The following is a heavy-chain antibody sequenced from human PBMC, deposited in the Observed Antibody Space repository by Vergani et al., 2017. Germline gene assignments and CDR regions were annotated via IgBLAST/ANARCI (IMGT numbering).Heavy chain of an antibody. CDR1: GFTFSSYG. D-gene: IGHD2-21*02. CDR3: ARDPMGGVTESQDFYYYYYGMDV. CDR2: IWYDGSNK. J-gene: IGHJ6*02. V-gene: IGHV3-33*01. Sequence: QVQLVESGGGVVQPGRSLRLSCAASGFTFSSYGMHWVRQAPGKGLEWVAVIWYDGSNKYYADSVKGRFTISRDNSKNTLYLQMYSLRAEDTAVYYCARDPMGGVTESQDFYYYYYGMDVWGQGTTVTVSS.